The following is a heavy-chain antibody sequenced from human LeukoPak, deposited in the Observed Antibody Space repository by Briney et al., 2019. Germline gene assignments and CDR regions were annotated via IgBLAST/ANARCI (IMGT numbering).Heavy chain of an antibody. V-gene: IGHV4-39*07. CDR1: GGSISSSTYY. J-gene: IGHJ5*02. CDR2: IYYSGST. CDR3: AREGPYWFDP. Sequence: SETLSLTCTVSGGSISSSTYYWGWIRRPPGKALEWIGSIYYSGSTNYNPSLKSRVTISVDTSKNQFSLKLSSVTAADTAVYYCAREGPYWFDPWGQGTLVTVSS.